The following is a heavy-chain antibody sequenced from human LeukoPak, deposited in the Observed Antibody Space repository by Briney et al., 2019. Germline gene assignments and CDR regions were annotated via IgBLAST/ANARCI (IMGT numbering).Heavy chain of an antibody. J-gene: IGHJ6*02. D-gene: IGHD6-19*01. CDR3: ARGPSGWSPGGYYHYGMDV. V-gene: IGHV3-13*01. Sequence: GGSLRLSCAASGFTFSSYDMHWVRQATGKGLEWVSAIGTAGDTYYPGSVKGRFTISRENAKNSLYLQMSSLRAGDTAVYYCARGPSGWSPGGYYHYGMDVWGQGTTVTVSS. CDR2: IGTAGDT. CDR1: GFTFSSYD.